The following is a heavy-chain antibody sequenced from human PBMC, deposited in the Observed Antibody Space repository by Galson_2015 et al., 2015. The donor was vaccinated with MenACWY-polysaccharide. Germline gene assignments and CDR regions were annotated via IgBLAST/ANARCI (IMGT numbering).Heavy chain of an antibody. V-gene: IGHV3-7*01. CDR1: GFTFSSFW. CDR2: IKQDGSEK. J-gene: IGHJ5*02. D-gene: IGHD3-22*01. CDR3: ARDPLDSSGYTRGSVFDL. Sequence: SLRLSCAASGFTFSSFWMSWVRQAPGKGLEWVAIIKQDGSEKYYVDSVKGRFSISRDNAKNSLYLQMNSLRSEDTAVYYCARDPLDSSGYTRGSVFDLWGQGTLVTVSS.